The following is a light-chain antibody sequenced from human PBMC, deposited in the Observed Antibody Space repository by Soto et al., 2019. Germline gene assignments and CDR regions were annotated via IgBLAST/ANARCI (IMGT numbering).Light chain of an antibody. V-gene: IGKV2-30*01. CDR3: MQGTYWPPWT. CDR1: QSIVSSDGNTY. CDR2: KVS. Sequence: DVVMTQSPLSLPVTLGQPASISCRSSQSIVSSDGNTYLNWFQQRPGQSPRRLIYKVSNRDSGVPDRFSGSGSGTDFTLKISRVEAEDVWIYYCMQGTYWPPWTFGQGTKVEIK. J-gene: IGKJ1*01.